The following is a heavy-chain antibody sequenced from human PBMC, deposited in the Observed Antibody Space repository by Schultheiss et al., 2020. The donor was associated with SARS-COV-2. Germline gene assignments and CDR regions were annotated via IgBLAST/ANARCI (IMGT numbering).Heavy chain of an antibody. V-gene: IGHV4-39*07. J-gene: IGHJ4*02. CDR1: GGSISSSNYY. CDR3: ASDPLICSGGSCYPSHFDY. CDR2: IYYSGST. Sequence: SETLSLTCTVSGGSISSSNYYWGWIRQPPGKGLEWIGSIYYSGSTYYNPSLKSRVTISVDTSKNQFSLKLSSVTAADTAVYYCASDPLICSGGSCYPSHFDYWGQGTLVTVSS. D-gene: IGHD2-15*01.